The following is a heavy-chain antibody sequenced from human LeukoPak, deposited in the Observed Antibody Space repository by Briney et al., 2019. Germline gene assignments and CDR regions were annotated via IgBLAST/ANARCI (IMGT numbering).Heavy chain of an antibody. V-gene: IGHV1-2*02. J-gene: IGHJ4*02. CDR2: INPNSGGT. D-gene: IGHD3-9*01. Sequence: ASVKVSCKASGYTFTGYYMHWVRQAPGQGLEWMGWINPNSGGTNYAQKFQGRVTMTRDTSISTAYMELSSLRSEDTAVYYCARQADYDILTGQMGVDYWGQGTLVTVSS. CDR3: ARQADYDILTGQMGVDY. CDR1: GYTFTGYY.